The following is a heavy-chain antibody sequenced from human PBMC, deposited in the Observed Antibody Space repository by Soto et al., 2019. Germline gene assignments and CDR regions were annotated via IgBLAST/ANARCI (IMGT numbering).Heavy chain of an antibody. J-gene: IGHJ4*02. Sequence: SQTLSRTCAICGDSVSNNGATWNWIRQSPSRGLEWLGRAYYRSRWHYDYATSVRSRIAINPDTSKNQFSLQLSSVTPEDTAVYYCARDPPDSNSGFDSWGQGSLVTISS. V-gene: IGHV6-1*01. D-gene: IGHD1-26*01. CDR2: AYYRSRWHY. CDR1: GDSVSNNGAT. CDR3: ARDPPDSNSGFDS.